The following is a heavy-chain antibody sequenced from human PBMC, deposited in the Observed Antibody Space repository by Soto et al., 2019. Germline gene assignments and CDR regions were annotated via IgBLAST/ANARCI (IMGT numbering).Heavy chain of an antibody. D-gene: IGHD3-9*01. CDR1: GGSFSGYY. J-gene: IGHJ4*02. CDR3: ARGGPVLRYFDWLTHFDY. V-gene: IGHV4-34*01. Sequence: SETLSLTCAVYGGSFSGYYWSWIRQPPGKGLEWIGEINHSGSTNYNPSLKSRVTISVDTSKNQFSLKLSSVTAADTAVYYCARGGPVLRYFDWLTHFDYWGQGTLVTVSS. CDR2: INHSGST.